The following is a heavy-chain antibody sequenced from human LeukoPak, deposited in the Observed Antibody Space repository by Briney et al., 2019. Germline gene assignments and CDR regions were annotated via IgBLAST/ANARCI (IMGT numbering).Heavy chain of an antibody. CDR2: ISGSGGST. CDR3: AKDRPIVVVVAANKPADY. J-gene: IGHJ4*02. V-gene: IGHV3-23*01. CDR1: GFTFSSYA. D-gene: IGHD2-15*01. Sequence: GGSLRLSCAASGFTFSSYAMSWVRQAPGKGLEWVSAISGSGGSTYYADSVKGRFTISRDNSKNTLYLQMNSPRAEDTAVYYCAKDRPIVVVVAANKPADYWGQGTLVTVSS.